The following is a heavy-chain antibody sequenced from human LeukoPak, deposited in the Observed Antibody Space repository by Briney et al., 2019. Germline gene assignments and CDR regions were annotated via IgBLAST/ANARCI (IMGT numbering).Heavy chain of an antibody. Sequence: GGSLRLSCAASGFTFSSHAMSWVRQAPGKGLEWVSAISGSGGSTYYADSVKGRFTISRDNSKNTLYLQMNSLRAEDTAVYYCAKAPYYYDSSGYYSCDYWGQGTLVTVSS. CDR1: GFTFSSHA. J-gene: IGHJ4*02. V-gene: IGHV3-23*01. CDR3: AKAPYYYDSSGYYSCDY. D-gene: IGHD3-22*01. CDR2: ISGSGGST.